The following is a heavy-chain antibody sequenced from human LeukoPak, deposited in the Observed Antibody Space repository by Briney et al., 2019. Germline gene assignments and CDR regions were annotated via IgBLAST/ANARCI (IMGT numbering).Heavy chain of an antibody. CDR3: VKDRGQSIETAGHFGS. Sequence: RGSLRLSCSASGFTFIYYAMHWVRQAPGKGLEYVSGISSNGGNTYYADSVKGRFTMSRANTNNTLYLQMSSLRAEDAALYYCVKDRGQSIETAGHFGSWGQGTLVTVSP. J-gene: IGHJ4*02. D-gene: IGHD5-24*01. CDR1: GFTFIYYA. CDR2: ISSNGGNT. V-gene: IGHV3-64D*06.